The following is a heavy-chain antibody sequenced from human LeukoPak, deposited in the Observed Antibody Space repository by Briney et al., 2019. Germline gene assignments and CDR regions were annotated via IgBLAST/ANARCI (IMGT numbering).Heavy chain of an antibody. CDR1: GFTFGDYA. Sequence: GGSLRLSCAASGFTFGDYAMSWVRPAPGKGLEGVGFIRTEAYDGATDYGASVKGRFTISRDDSKNIAYLQMNSLNTEDTAVYYCTRTFGYYYFYMDVWGKGTTVIVSS. V-gene: IGHV3-49*04. J-gene: IGHJ6*03. CDR2: IRTEAYDGAT. CDR3: TRTFGYYYFYMDV. D-gene: IGHD3-16*01.